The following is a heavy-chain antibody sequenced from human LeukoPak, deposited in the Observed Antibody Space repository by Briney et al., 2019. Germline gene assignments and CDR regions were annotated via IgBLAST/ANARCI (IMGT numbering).Heavy chain of an antibody. CDR1: GYTFTSYY. V-gene: IGHV1-46*01. J-gene: IGHJ4*02. D-gene: IGHD3-3*01. CDR2: INPSGGST. CDR3: ARELRFLEWLPNPFDY. Sequence: ASVKVSCKASGYTFTSYYMHGVRQAPGQGLEWMGIINPSGGSTSYAQKFQGRVTMTRHTSTSTVYMELSSLRSEDTAVYYCARELRFLEWLPNPFDYWGQGTLVTVSS.